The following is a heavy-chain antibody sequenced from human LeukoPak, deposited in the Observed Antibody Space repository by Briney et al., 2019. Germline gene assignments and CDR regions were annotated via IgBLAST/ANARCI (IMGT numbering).Heavy chain of an antibody. CDR2: ISGSGGST. J-gene: IGHJ4*02. D-gene: IGHD3-22*01. CDR3: AKDPRRGRFSYYYDSSGFDY. Sequence: GGSLRLSCAASGFTFSSYAMSWVRQAPGKGLEWVSAISGSGGSTYYADSVKGRFTISRDNSKNTLYLQMNSLRAEDTAVYYCAKDPRRGRFSYYYDSSGFDYWGQGTLVTVSS. CDR1: GFTFSSYA. V-gene: IGHV3-23*01.